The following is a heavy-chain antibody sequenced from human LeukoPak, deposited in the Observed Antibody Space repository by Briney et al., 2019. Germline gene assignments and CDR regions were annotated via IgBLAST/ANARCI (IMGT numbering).Heavy chain of an antibody. V-gene: IGHV1-18*01. D-gene: IGHD4-23*01. CDR2: IHIYRGNT. Sequence: ASVKVSCKASGYSSTNYGIGWVRQAPGQGLEWMGWIHIYRGNTNYAQKFQGRVTMTTDTSTSTVYMEVRGLRSDDTAVYYCNLEYGGNLLSNYWGQGTLVTVSS. J-gene: IGHJ4*02. CDR1: GYSSTNYG. CDR3: NLEYGGNLLSNY.